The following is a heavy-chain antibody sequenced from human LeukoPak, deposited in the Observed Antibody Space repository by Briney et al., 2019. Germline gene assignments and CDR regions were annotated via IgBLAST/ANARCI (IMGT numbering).Heavy chain of an antibody. CDR1: GGSTTSYY. Sequence: SETLSLTCTLSGGSTTSYYWSWVRQPPGKGLEWIGYSYYSGSTNYIPSLKSRVTISVDTTKNQFSLELSSVTAADTAVYYCARRLSSGAPFDYWGQGTLVTVSS. CDR2: SYYSGST. V-gene: IGHV4-59*08. J-gene: IGHJ4*02. CDR3: ARRLSSGAPFDY. D-gene: IGHD6-19*01.